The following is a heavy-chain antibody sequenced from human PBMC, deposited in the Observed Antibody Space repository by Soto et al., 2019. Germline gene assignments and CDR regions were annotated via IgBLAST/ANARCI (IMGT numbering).Heavy chain of an antibody. CDR3: ARGRSSNLYYYMDV. J-gene: IGHJ6*03. V-gene: IGHV4-34*01. Sequence: SETLSLTCAVYGGSFSGYYWSWIRQPPGKGLEWIGEINHSGSTNYNPSLKSRVTISVDTSKNQFSLKLSSVTAADTAVYYCARGRSSNLYYYMDVWGKGTTVTVSS. CDR1: GGSFSGYY. CDR2: INHSGST. D-gene: IGHD4-4*01.